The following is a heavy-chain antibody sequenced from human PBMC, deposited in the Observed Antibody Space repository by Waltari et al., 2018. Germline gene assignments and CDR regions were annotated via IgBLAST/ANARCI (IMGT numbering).Heavy chain of an antibody. J-gene: IGHJ4*02. D-gene: IGHD2-15*01. CDR1: GASASNPYL. CDR3: ARDRGRGLYLDT. CDR2: VHGSTGRT. Sequence: QLQLQESGPGLVQPSGTLSLTCAVSGASASNPYLWNWVRQPPGKGLEWIGQVHGSTGRTNYNPSFASRVTVSLDTYNNQFSLKLTYATAADTAVYYCARDRGRGLYLDTWGPGTLVTVSP. V-gene: IGHV4-4*02.